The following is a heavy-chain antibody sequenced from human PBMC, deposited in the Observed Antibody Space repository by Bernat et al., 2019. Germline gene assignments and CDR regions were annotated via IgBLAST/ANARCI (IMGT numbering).Heavy chain of an antibody. D-gene: IGHD5-24*01. CDR1: GFTFSSYG. V-gene: IGHV3-30*02. CDR3: AKCQAERWLQLPTGA. CDR2: IRYDGSNK. J-gene: IGHJ4*02. Sequence: QVQLVESGGGVVQPGGSLRLSCAASGFTFSSYGMHWVRQAPGKGLEWVAFIRYDGSNKYHAESVTGGVTIARDNSKNTLYLQMNGLRAEDTAVYYCAKCQAERWLQLPTGAWGQGTLVTVSS.